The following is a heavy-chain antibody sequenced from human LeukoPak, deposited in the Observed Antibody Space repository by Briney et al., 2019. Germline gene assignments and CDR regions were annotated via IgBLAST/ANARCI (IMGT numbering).Heavy chain of an antibody. D-gene: IGHD5-18*01. CDR2: ISYDGSNK. Sequence: PGGSLRLSCAASGFTFSSYAMHWVRQAPGKGLEWVAVISYDGSNKYYADSVKGRFTISRDNSKNTLYLQMNSLRAEDTAVYYCARAAIQLLPPYYYYGMDVWGQGTTVTVSS. CDR1: GFTFSSYA. CDR3: ARAAIQLLPPYYYYGMDV. J-gene: IGHJ6*02. V-gene: IGHV3-30*04.